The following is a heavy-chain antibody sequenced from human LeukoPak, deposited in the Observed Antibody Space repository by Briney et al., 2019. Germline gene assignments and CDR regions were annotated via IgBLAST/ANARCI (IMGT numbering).Heavy chain of an antibody. Sequence: GGSLRLSCAASGFTFSSYAMSWVRQAPGKGLEWVSAISGSGGSTYYADSVKGRFTISRDNSKNTLYLQMNSLRAEDTAVYYCAKAPPYSSGWYSSCFDYWGQGTLVTVSS. J-gene: IGHJ4*02. CDR1: GFTFSSYA. V-gene: IGHV3-23*01. CDR3: AKAPPYSSGWYSSCFDY. D-gene: IGHD6-19*01. CDR2: ISGSGGST.